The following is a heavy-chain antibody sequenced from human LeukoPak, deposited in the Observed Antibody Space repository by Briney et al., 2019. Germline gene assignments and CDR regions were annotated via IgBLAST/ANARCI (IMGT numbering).Heavy chain of an antibody. D-gene: IGHD6-13*01. CDR1: GFTFSSYG. V-gene: IGHV3-33*01. CDR2: IWYDGSNK. Sequence: PGGSLRLSCAASGFTFSSYGMHWVRQAPGKGLEWVAVIWYDGSNKYYADSVKGRFTISRDNSKNTLYLQMNSLRAEDTAVYYCSEFFGVQQLVSHLSPYYYGMDVWGQGTTVTVSS. J-gene: IGHJ6*02. CDR3: SEFFGVQQLVSHLSPYYYGMDV.